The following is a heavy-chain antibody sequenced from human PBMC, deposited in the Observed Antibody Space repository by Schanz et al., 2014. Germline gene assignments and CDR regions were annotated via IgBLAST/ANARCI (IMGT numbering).Heavy chain of an antibody. D-gene: IGHD4-17*01. Sequence: EVQLVESGGGLVQPGGSLRLSCAASGFTFSSNSMNWVRQAPGKGLEWISYISGSSRTIYYADSMKGRFTVSRDNAENALYLQMNSLIAEDTAVYYCARKMKLGVYGGKGHDSLDIWGQGTMXTVSS. CDR1: GFTFSSNS. CDR2: ISGSSRTI. V-gene: IGHV3-48*01. J-gene: IGHJ3*02. CDR3: ARKMKLGVYGGKGHDSLDI.